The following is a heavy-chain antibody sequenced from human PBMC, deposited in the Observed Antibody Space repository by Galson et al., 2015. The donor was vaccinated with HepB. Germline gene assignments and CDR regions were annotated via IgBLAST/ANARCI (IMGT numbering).Heavy chain of an antibody. Sequence: SLRLSCAASGFTFSSYGMHWVRQAPGKGLEWVAVIWYDGSNKYYADSVKGRFTISRDNSKNTLYLQMNSLRAEDTAVYYCARERLAPRVGAIDYWGQGTLVTVSS. CDR1: GFTFSSYG. CDR3: ARERLAPRVGAIDY. CDR2: IWYDGSNK. D-gene: IGHD1-26*01. V-gene: IGHV3-33*01. J-gene: IGHJ4*02.